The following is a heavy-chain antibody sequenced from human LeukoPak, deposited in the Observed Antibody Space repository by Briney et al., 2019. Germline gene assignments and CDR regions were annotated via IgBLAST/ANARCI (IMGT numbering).Heavy chain of an antibody. J-gene: IGHJ4*02. Sequence: GGSLRLSCAASGFTFSSYSMNWVRQAPGKGLEWGSYISSSSSTIYYADSVKGRFTISRDNSKNTLYLQMNSLRAEDTAVYYCANARYYDFWSGYFDYWGQGTLVTVSS. CDR1: GFTFSSYS. V-gene: IGHV3-48*01. D-gene: IGHD3-3*01. CDR2: ISSSSSTI. CDR3: ANARYYDFWSGYFDY.